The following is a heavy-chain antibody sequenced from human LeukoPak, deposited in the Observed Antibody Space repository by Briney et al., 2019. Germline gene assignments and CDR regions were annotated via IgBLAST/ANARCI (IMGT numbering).Heavy chain of an antibody. V-gene: IGHV4-34*01. CDR2: VYYSGNT. CDR1: GGSFSGYY. Sequence: SETLSLTCAVYGGSFSGYYWGWIRQPPGKGLEWIGSVYYSGNTNYNPSLKNRVTISLDTSKNHFSLKLSSVTAADTAVYFCARARTYCYDVRTTVGDAFDIWGQGTMVTVTS. J-gene: IGHJ3*02. D-gene: IGHD3-22*01. CDR3: ARARTYCYDVRTTVGDAFDI.